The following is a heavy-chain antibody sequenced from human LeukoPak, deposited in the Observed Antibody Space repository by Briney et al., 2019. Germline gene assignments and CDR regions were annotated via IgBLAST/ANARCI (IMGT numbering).Heavy chain of an antibody. J-gene: IGHJ4*02. V-gene: IGHV1-8*01. CDR2: MNPNSGNT. D-gene: IGHD6-13*01. CDR3: ARRVAAGGTCMGY. Sequence: GASVKVSCKASGYSFTSYDINWVRQATGQGLEWMGWMNPNSGNTGSAQKFQGRVTMTRNTSIITAYMELSNLRSEDTAVYYCARRVAAGGTCMGYWGQGTLVTVSS. CDR1: GYSFTSYD.